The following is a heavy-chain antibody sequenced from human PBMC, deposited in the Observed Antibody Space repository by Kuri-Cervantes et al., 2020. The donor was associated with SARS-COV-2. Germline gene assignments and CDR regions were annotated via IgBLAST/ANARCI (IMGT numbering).Heavy chain of an antibody. CDR2: ISYRANT. J-gene: IGHJ6*03. CDR1: GGPISSSTYF. CDR3: ARIHGDYYYYMDV. D-gene: IGHD5-18*01. V-gene: IGHV4-39*01. Sequence: GSLRLSCTVSGGPISSSTYFWGWTRQPPGKGLEWIGTISYRANTYYNPSLRSRITMDVDTSKNQFSLNLNSVAAADTAVYYCARIHGDYYYYMDV.